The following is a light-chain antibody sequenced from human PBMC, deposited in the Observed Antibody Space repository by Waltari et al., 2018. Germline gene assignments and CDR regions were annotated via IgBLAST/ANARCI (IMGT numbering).Light chain of an antibody. CDR1: QSVFYNSNNKHY. J-gene: IGKJ2*01. CDR2: WAS. CDR3: QQYYTAPYT. Sequence: DIVMTQSPDSLPVSLGESATITCKSSQSVFYNSNNKHYLAWYQQKVGQPPKLLIYWASSRESGVPDRFSGSVSGTDFTLTISSLQTEDVAVYYCQQYYTAPYTFGQGTKLEIK. V-gene: IGKV4-1*01.